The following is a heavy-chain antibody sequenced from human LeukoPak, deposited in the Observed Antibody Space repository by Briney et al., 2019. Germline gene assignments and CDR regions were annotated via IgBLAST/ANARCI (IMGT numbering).Heavy chain of an antibody. D-gene: IGHD6-6*01. Sequence: SETLSLTCTVSGGSITSYYWSWIRQPPGKGLEWIGYIYYSGTTNYNPSLKSRVTMFEDKSKNQFSLRLYSVTVADTAVYYCARHFAYSSSSYFDYWGQGSLVTVSS. J-gene: IGHJ4*02. V-gene: IGHV4-59*08. CDR3: ARHFAYSSSSYFDY. CDR2: IYYSGTT. CDR1: GGSITSYY.